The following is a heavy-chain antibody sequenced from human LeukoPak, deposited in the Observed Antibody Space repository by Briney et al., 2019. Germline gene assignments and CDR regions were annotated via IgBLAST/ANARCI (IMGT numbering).Heavy chain of an antibody. J-gene: IGHJ6*02. Sequence: TGGSLRLSCAASGFTFSGYAMHWVRQAPGKGLEWVSYISSSGSTIYYADSVKGRFTISRDNAKNSLYLQMNSLRAEDTAVYYCARWWVTMVRGVIITAARGMDVWGQGTTVTVSS. CDR3: ARWWVTMVRGVIITAARGMDV. V-gene: IGHV3-48*03. CDR1: GFTFSGYA. CDR2: ISSSGSTI. D-gene: IGHD3-10*01.